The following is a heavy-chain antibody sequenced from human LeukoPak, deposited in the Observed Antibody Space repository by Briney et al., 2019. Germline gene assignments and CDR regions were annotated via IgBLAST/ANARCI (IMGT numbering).Heavy chain of an antibody. J-gene: IGHJ4*02. CDR1: GFTFSNYA. CDR3: ARTAGDSGY. D-gene: IGHD1-26*01. CDR2: ISYDGSDK. Sequence: GGSLRLSCAASGFTFSNYAMHWVRQAPGKGLEWVAVISYDGSDKYYADSVKGRFTISRDNAKNSLYLQMNSLRAEDTAVYYCARTAGDSGYWGQGTLVTVSS. V-gene: IGHV3-30-3*01.